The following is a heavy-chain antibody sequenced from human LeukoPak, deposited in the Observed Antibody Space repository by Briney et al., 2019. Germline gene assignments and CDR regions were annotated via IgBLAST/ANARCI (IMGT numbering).Heavy chain of an antibody. V-gene: IGHV3-13*01. J-gene: IGHJ4*02. D-gene: IGHD3-10*01. Sequence: GGSLRLSCAASGFTFSNYDMHWVRRATGKGLEWVSVIGTTGDTYYAGSVKGRFTISRENAKNSLYLQMNSLRAGDTAVYYCARGVPPIDDWGQGTLVTVSS. CDR1: GFTFSNYD. CDR3: ARGVPPIDD. CDR2: IGTTGDT.